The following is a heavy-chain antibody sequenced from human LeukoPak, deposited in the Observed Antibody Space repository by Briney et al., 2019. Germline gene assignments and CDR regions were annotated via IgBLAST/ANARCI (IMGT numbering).Heavy chain of an antibody. Sequence: PGRSLRLSCTASAFTFGDYAMNWVRQAPGKGLELVGFVRSEPYGATTEYAASVKGRFTISRDDSSGIAYLQMNSLKIEDTAVYFCTRAQTEVGAKYYFDYWGQGTLVTVSS. D-gene: IGHD1-26*01. J-gene: IGHJ4*02. V-gene: IGHV3-49*04. CDR3: TRAQTEVGAKYYFDY. CDR2: VRSEPYGATT. CDR1: AFTFGDYA.